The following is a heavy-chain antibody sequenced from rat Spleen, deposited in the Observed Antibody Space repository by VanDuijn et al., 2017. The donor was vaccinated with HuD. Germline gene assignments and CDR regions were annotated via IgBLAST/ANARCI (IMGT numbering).Heavy chain of an antibody. V-gene: IGHV4-2*01. CDR1: GFKFNDHW. CDR2: INKDSRTI. Sequence: EVKLVESGGGLVQPGRSLKLSCAASGFKFNDHWMGWVRQAPGKGLEWIGEINKDSRTIKYSPSLKDKFTITRDNAQNTLHLQMSKRGSEEPAIYYFVREEPGVRDWGQGVMVTVSS. CDR3: VREEPGVRD. D-gene: IGHD4-3*01. J-gene: IGHJ2*01.